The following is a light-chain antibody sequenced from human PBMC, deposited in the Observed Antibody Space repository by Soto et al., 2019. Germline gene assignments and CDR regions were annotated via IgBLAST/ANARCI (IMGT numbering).Light chain of an antibody. CDR3: QHYSTGLWT. J-gene: IGKJ1*01. Sequence: EIVMTQSPATLSVSPGERATLSCRASQSVSTKLAWYQQKPGQGPRPLIYGASTRATGIPARFSGSGSGTEFTLTITSLQSEDFALYYCQHYSTGLWTFGQGTKVEIK. CDR2: GAS. V-gene: IGKV3-15*01. CDR1: QSVSTK.